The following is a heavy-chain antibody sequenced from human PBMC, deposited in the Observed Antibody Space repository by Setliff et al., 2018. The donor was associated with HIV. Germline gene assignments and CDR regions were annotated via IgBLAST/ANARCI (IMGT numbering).Heavy chain of an antibody. CDR2: IYPSGRT. Sequence: PSETLSLTCTVSGGSISSNIYFWSWIRQPVGKGLEWIGHIYPSGRTNYNPSLKSRFTISVDTSKNQFALNLSSVTAADTAVYYCASRAGGDFWGQGTMVTVSS. CDR1: GGSISSNIYF. V-gene: IGHV4-61*09. J-gene: IGHJ3*01. CDR3: ASRAGGDF. D-gene: IGHD3-10*01.